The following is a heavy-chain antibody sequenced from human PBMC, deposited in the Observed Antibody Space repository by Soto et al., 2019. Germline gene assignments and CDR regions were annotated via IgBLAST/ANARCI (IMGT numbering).Heavy chain of an antibody. J-gene: IGHJ4*02. CDR2: INHSGST. CDR3: ARGRGGVTKYFDY. CDR1: GGSFSGYY. D-gene: IGHD2-21*02. V-gene: IGHV4-34*01. Sequence: QVQLQQWGAGLLKPSETLSLTCAVYGGSFSGYYWSWIRQPPGKGLEWIGEINHSGSTNYHPSLKSRVTISVDTSKNQFSLKLSSVTAADTAVYYCARGRGGVTKYFDYWGQGTLVTVSS.